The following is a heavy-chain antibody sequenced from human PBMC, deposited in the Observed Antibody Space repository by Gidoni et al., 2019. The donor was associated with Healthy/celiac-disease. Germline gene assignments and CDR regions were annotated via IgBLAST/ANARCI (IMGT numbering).Heavy chain of an antibody. V-gene: IGHV3-13*04. CDR3: ASGVASSGYFDY. CDR2: IGTAGDT. J-gene: IGHJ4*02. D-gene: IGHD3-22*01. CDR1: GFTFSSYD. Sequence: EVQLVESGGGLVQPGGSLSLSCAASGFTFSSYDMHWVRQATGKGLEWVSAIGTAGDTYYPGSVKGRFTISRENAKNSLYRQMNSLRAGDTAVYYCASGVASSGYFDYWGQGTLVTVSS.